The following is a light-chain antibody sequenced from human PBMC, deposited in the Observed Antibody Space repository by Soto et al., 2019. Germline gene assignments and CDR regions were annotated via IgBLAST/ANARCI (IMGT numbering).Light chain of an antibody. Sequence: ETVLTHSPGTLSLSPGEMATLSCRASQSVSSSSLAWYQQRPGQAPRLLIYGTSTRATGVPARFSGSRSGPEFTLTINSLQSEDFAIYYCQPYNNWPLTFGGGTKVDTK. CDR1: QSVSSS. V-gene: IGKV3-15*01. CDR2: GTS. J-gene: IGKJ4*01. CDR3: QPYNNWPLT.